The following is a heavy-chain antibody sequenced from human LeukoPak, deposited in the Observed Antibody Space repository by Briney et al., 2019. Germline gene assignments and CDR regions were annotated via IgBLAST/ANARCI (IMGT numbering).Heavy chain of an antibody. Sequence: PGGSLRLSCAASGFTVSSNYMSWVRQAPGKGLEWVSVIYSGGSTYYADSVKGRFTISRDNSKNTLYLQMNSLRAEDTAVYYCAKWGSYYYGSGNWNGDYWGQGTLVTVSS. CDR1: GFTVSSNY. V-gene: IGHV3-66*01. J-gene: IGHJ4*02. D-gene: IGHD3-10*01. CDR2: IYSGGST. CDR3: AKWGSYYYGSGNWNGDY.